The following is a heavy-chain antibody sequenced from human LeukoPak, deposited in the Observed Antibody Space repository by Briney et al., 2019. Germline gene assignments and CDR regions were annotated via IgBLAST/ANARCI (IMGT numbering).Heavy chain of an antibody. CDR1: GFTFSSYG. D-gene: IGHD6-19*01. Sequence: PGGSLRLSCAASGFTFSSYGMHWVRQAPGKGLEWVAVIWYDGSNKYYADSVKGRFTISRDNSKNTLYLQMNSLRAEDTAVYYCARDGAVDRYGGVDYWGQGTLVTVSS. CDR2: IWYDGSNK. V-gene: IGHV3-33*01. J-gene: IGHJ4*02. CDR3: ARDGAVDRYGGVDY.